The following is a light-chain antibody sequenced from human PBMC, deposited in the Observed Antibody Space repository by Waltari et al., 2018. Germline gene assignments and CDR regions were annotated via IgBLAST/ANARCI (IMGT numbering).Light chain of an antibody. V-gene: IGKV1-39*01. Sequence: DIQMTQSPSSLSASVRDRVTITCRASQSISTLLNWYQQNPGRAPQVLIYSASRLLSGVPSRFSGSGSGTDFTLNISSLQPEDFATYFCQQSYSGPPWTFGQGTKVEVK. CDR2: SAS. CDR1: QSISTL. CDR3: QQSYSGPPWT. J-gene: IGKJ1*01.